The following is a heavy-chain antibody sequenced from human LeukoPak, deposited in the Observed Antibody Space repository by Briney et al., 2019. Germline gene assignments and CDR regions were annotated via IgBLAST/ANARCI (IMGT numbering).Heavy chain of an antibody. CDR1: GFSFRSYS. V-gene: IGHV3-48*02. CDR2: IGGSGGPI. Sequence: GGSLRLSCAASGFSFRSYSMDWVRQTPGKGLAWLSYIGGSGGPILYADAVKGRFTISRDNAKNSLYLQMNSLRDEDTAVYYCVREGGPRTPYSGLGPWGQGTLVTVSS. D-gene: IGHD3-10*01. J-gene: IGHJ5*02. CDR3: VREGGPRTPYSGLGP.